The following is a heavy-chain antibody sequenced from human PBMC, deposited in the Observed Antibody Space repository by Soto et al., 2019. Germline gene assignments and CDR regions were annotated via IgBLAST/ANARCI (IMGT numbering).Heavy chain of an antibody. V-gene: IGHV1-69*01. CDR2: TIPIFGTA. Sequence: QVQLVQSGAEVKKPGSSVKVSCKASGGTFSSYAISWVRQAPGQGLEWMGGTIPIFGTANYAQKFQGRVTITADESTSTAYMELSSLRSEDTAVYYCARDEEYYYDSSGYYGRYFQHWGQGTLVTVSS. CDR1: GGTFSSYA. D-gene: IGHD3-22*01. J-gene: IGHJ1*01. CDR3: ARDEEYYYDSSGYYGRYFQH.